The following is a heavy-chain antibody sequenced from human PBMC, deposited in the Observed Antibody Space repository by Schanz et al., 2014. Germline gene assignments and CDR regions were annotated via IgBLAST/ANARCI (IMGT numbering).Heavy chain of an antibody. D-gene: IGHD3-16*01. CDR3: TKGRTFGR. J-gene: IGHJ4*02. CDR1: GYSFTTYD. V-gene: IGHV1-46*01. CDR2: INPSGGST. Sequence: QVQLVQSGAEVKKPGASVRVSCKASGYSFTTYDVNWVRQATGQGLEWMGIINPSGGSTNYAQKFQGRVTMTADKSTSTVYMEVSGLRSGDTAVYYCTKGRTFGRWGQGTLVTVSS.